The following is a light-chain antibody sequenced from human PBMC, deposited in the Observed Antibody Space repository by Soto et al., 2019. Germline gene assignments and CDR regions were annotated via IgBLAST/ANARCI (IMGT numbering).Light chain of an antibody. CDR2: DSS. CDR3: QQRSNWPLT. CDR1: QSVSSY. J-gene: IGKJ4*01. Sequence: VVLTQSPFTVSLSPGERATLSCRASQSVSSYLAWYQQKPGQAPRLLIYDSSDRATGIPARFSGSGSGTDFTLTITSLEAEDFGVYYCQQRSNWPLTSGGGAKVDIK. V-gene: IGKV3-11*01.